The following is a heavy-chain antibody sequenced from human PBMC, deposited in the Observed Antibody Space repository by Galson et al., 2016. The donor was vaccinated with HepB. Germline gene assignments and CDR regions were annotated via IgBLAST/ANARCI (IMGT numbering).Heavy chain of an antibody. V-gene: IGHV1-69-2*01. CDR1: EYTFTDHY. Sequence: QSGAEVKKPGESLKISCKVSEYTFTDHYMHWVRQAPGKGLEWMGLVDPEDGETKYAQSFQGRLKITADTSTDTAYMELSSLRSEDTAIYYCTTGWSSYYLLAFLDFWGQGTLVTVSS. J-gene: IGHJ4*02. CDR3: TTGWSSYYLLAFLDF. CDR2: VDPEDGET. D-gene: IGHD1-26*01.